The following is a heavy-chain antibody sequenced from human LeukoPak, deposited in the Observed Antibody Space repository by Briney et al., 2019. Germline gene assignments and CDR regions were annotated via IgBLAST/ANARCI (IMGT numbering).Heavy chain of an antibody. CDR1: GFTFSSYA. Sequence: GSLRLSCAASGFTFSSYAMSWVRQAPGKGLEWVSAISGSGGSTYYADSVKGRLTISRDNSKNTLYLQMNSLRAEDTAVYYCAKGARWDCSSTSCYPDYWGQGTLVTVSS. CDR3: AKGARWDCSSTSCYPDY. J-gene: IGHJ4*02. CDR2: ISGSGGST. V-gene: IGHV3-23*01. D-gene: IGHD2-2*01.